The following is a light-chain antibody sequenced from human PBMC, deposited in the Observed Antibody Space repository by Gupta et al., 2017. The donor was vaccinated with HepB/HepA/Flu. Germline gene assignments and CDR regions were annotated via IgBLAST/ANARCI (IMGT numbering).Light chain of an antibody. CDR2: EVR. Sequence: QSALTQPASVSASPGQSITISCTGTSSDVGRYNLVSWYQHHPGKAPKLMIYEVRKRRSGVSNRFSGSKSGNTAYLTISGFQAEDEADYYCCSYAGSRSFDVFGGGNKLTVL. CDR3: CSYAGSRSFDV. CDR1: SSDVGRYNL. V-gene: IGLV2-23*02. J-gene: IGLJ2*01.